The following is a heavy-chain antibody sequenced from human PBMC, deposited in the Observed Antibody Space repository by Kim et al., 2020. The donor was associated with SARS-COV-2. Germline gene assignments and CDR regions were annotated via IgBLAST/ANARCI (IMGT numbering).Heavy chain of an antibody. Sequence: YADSVRGRFTNSRDNARNSLYLQMTSLTSEDTAVYYCVKDRKTSSSFFDNWGQGALVIVSS. V-gene: IGHV3-11*06. J-gene: IGHJ5*02. D-gene: IGHD6-6*01. CDR3: VKDRKTSSSFFDN.